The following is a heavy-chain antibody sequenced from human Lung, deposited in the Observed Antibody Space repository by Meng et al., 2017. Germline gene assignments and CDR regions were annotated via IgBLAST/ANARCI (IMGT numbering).Heavy chain of an antibody. Sequence: QVQLVESGGGVCQPGRSLRLSCAASGFTFSSYGMDWVRQAQGKGLEWVAVISYDGSNKYYADSVKGRFTIARDNSKNTLYLQMNSLRAEDTAVYYCAKDLSKQQQLGELDYWGQGTLVTVSS. CDR2: ISYDGSNK. V-gene: IGHV3-30*18. CDR1: GFTFSSYG. CDR3: AKDLSKQQQLGELDY. D-gene: IGHD6-13*01. J-gene: IGHJ4*02.